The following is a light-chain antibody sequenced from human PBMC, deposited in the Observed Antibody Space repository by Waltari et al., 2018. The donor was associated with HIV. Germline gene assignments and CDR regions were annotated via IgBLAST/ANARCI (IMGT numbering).Light chain of an antibody. J-gene: IGLJ3*02. V-gene: IGLV3-25*03. CDR1: ALPKQY. CDR3: QSADSSGIWV. Sequence: SYELTQPPSVSVSPGQTARITCSGDALPKQYAYWYHQKPGQAPVLVIYKDTERPSGIPERFSGSSSGTTVTLTISGVQAEDEADYYCQSADSSGIWVFGGGTKLTVL. CDR2: KDT.